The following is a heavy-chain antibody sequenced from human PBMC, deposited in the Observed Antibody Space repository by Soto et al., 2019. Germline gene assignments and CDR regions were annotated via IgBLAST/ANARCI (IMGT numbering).Heavy chain of an antibody. D-gene: IGHD6-13*01. Sequence: SDTQALTSTVSGDSVTSSSYYRAEIPQPPGKGLAWIGSIVYSASTDYNPSHKSRATISVDTSKNQLSLKLNSVTAADTAVYYFARPPAQLYSSSWYYFDYWGQGSLVTGCS. V-gene: IGHV4-39*07. J-gene: IGHJ4*02. CDR1: GDSVTSSSYY. CDR3: ARPPAQLYSSSWYYFDY. CDR2: IVYSAST.